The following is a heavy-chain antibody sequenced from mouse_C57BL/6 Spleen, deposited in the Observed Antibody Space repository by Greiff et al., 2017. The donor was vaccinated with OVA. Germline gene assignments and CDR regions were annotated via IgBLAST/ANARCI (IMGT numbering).Heavy chain of an antibody. CDR2: IYPGSGST. D-gene: IGHD1-1*01. CDR1: GYTFTSYW. CDR3: ARGANYYGRGYFDV. J-gene: IGHJ1*03. Sequence: QVQLQQPGAELVKPGASVKMSCKASGYTFTSYWITWVKQRPGQGLEWIGDIYPGSGSTNYNEKFKSKATLTVDTSSSTAYMQLSSLTSEDSAVYYCARGANYYGRGYFDVWGTGTTVTVSS. V-gene: IGHV1-55*01.